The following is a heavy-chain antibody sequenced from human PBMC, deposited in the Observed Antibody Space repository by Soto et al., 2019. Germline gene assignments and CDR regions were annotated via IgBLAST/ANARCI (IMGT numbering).Heavy chain of an antibody. V-gene: IGHV1-18*01. Sequence: ASVKVSCKASGYTFTSYDINWVRQAPGQGLEYMGWISAYNGNTNYAQKLQGRVTMTTDTSTSTAYMELRSLRSDDTAVYYCARGYCSSTSCLSYYYYYMDVRGKGATVTVSS. CDR3: ARGYCSSTSCLSYYYYYMDV. D-gene: IGHD2-2*01. J-gene: IGHJ6*03. CDR1: GYTFTSYD. CDR2: ISAYNGNT.